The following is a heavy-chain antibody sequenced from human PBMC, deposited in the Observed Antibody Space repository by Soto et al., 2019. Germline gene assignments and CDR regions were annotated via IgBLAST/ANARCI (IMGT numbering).Heavy chain of an antibody. CDR3: ARDRIAARGPTYYFDY. V-gene: IGHV4-59*01. CDR1: GGSISSYY. Sequence: SETLSLTCTVSGGSISSYYWSWIRQPPGKGLEWIGYIYYSGSTNYNPSLKSRVTISVDTSKNQFSLKLSSVTAADTAVYYCARDRIAARGPTYYFDYWGQGTLVTVSS. J-gene: IGHJ4*02. CDR2: IYYSGST. D-gene: IGHD6-6*01.